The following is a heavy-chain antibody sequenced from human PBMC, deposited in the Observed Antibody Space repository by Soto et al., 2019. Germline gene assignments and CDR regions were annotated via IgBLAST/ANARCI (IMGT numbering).Heavy chain of an antibody. Sequence: QVQLVESGGGVVQPGRSLRLSCAASGFTFSGYGFHWVRQAPGKGLEWVAVIWYDGSKKYYADSVKGRFTISRDNSKNTVYLQMDCLRAEDTAVYYCARDTDTSSHYSRFDPWGQGTLVTVSP. V-gene: IGHV3-33*01. CDR3: ARDTDTSSHYSRFDP. CDR2: IWYDGSKK. J-gene: IGHJ5*02. CDR1: GFTFSGYG. D-gene: IGHD3-22*01.